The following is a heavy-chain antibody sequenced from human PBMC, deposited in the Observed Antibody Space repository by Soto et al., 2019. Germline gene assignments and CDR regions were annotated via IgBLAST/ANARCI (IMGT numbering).Heavy chain of an antibody. Sequence: SETLSLTCTVSGGSISGGGYYWSWIRQHPGKGLERIGHIYNSGSTYYNPSLKSRVTISVDTSKNQFSLKLSSVTAADTAVYYCARAPNQYYFDYWGQGTLVTVSS. V-gene: IGHV4-31*03. J-gene: IGHJ4*02. CDR2: IYNSGST. CDR1: GGSISGGGYY. CDR3: ARAPNQYYFDY.